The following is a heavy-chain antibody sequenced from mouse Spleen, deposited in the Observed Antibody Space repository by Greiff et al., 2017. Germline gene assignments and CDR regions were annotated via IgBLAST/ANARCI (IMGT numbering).Heavy chain of an antibody. CDR2: IYPGDGDT. Sequence: QVQLQQSGPELVKPGASVKISCKASGYAFSSSWMNWVKQRPGKGLEWIGRIYPGDGDTNYNGKFKGKATLTADKSSSTAYMQLSSLTSEDSAVYFGARGWLPASIFDYWGQGTTLTVSS. CDR3: ARGWLPASIFDY. D-gene: IGHD2-2*01. J-gene: IGHJ2*01. CDR1: GYAFSSSW. V-gene: IGHV1-82*01.